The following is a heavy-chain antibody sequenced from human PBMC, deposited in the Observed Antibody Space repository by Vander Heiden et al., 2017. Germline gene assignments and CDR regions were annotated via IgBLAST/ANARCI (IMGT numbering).Heavy chain of an antibody. CDR2: IFSKRDGETT. Sequence: EVQLVESGGGLVTPGGSLRLSCRASGFTFNHAWMNWLRQAPGKGLEWVGRIFSKRDGETTEYAAAVRGRFTISRDDSANTRDLQMDRLETEDTAVYYCATGINLVDSSDFQDWGQGTMVSVSS. J-gene: IGHJ1*01. CDR1: GFTFNHAW. D-gene: IGHD3-22*01. CDR3: ATGINLVDSSDFQD. V-gene: IGHV3-15*07.